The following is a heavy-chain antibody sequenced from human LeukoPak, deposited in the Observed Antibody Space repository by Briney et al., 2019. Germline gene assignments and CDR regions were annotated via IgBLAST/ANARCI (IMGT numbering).Heavy chain of an antibody. V-gene: IGHV4-4*07. J-gene: IGHJ5*02. CDR1: GGSISSYY. CDR3: ARDKVVSADNWFDP. CDR2: IYTSGST. D-gene: IGHD3-22*01. Sequence: SETLSLTCTVSGGSISSYYWSWIRQPAGKGLEWIGRIYTSGSTNYNPSLKSRVTMSADTSKNQFSLKLSSVTAADTAVYYCARDKVVSADNWFDPWGQGTLVTVSS.